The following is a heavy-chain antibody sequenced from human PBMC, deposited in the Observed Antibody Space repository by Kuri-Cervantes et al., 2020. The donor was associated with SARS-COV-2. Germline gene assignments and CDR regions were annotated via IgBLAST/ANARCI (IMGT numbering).Heavy chain of an antibody. D-gene: IGHD3-22*01. Sequence: GGSLRLSCAASGFTFSSYGMHWVRQAPGKGLEWVAVISYDGSNKYYADSVKGRFTISRDNSKNTLYLQMNSLRAEDTAVYYCAKDSGYYDSSGYYRYWGKGTLVTISS. J-gene: IGHJ4*02. CDR3: AKDSGYYDSSGYYRY. CDR2: ISYDGSNK. CDR1: GFTFSSYG. V-gene: IGHV3-30*18.